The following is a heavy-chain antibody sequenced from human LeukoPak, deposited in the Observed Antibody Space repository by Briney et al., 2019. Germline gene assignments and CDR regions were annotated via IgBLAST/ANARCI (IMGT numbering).Heavy chain of an antibody. V-gene: IGHV4-34*01. CDR3: ARVAQCSGGSCYSAFDY. D-gene: IGHD2-15*01. CDR1: GGTFSGYY. J-gene: IGHJ4*02. CDR2: INHSEST. Sequence: PSETLSLTCAVYGGTFSGYYWSWIRQPPGKGLEWIGEINHSESTNYNPSLKSRVTISVDTSTNQFSLKLSSVTAADTAEYYCARVAQCSGGSCYSAFDYWGQGTLVTVSS.